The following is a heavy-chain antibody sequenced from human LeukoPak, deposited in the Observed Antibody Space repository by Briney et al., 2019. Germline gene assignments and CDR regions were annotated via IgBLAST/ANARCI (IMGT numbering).Heavy chain of an antibody. J-gene: IGHJ4*02. CDR1: GFTFSRYS. V-gene: IGHV3-21*01. Sequence: GGSLRLSCVTSGFTFSRYSMRWVRQAPGKGLEWVSSIYFTGNYISYADSVKGRFTISRDNTKNSLYLQMNSLRAEDTAVYYCAREFNTVGNFDYWGQGTLVTVSS. CDR2: IYFTGNYI. CDR3: AREFNTVGNFDY. D-gene: IGHD3-10*01.